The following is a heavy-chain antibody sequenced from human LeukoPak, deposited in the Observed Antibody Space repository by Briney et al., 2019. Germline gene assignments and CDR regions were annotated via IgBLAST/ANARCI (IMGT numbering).Heavy chain of an antibody. V-gene: IGHV3-53*01. CDR3: ARDTGFDWGIDY. CDR2: IYSGGST. CDR1: GFTFSSYS. Sequence: PGGSLRLSCAASGFTFSSYSMNWVRQAPGKGLEWVSVIYSGGSTYYADSVKGRFTISRDNSKNTLYLQMNSLRAEDTAVYYCARDTGFDWGIDYWGQGTLVTVSS. J-gene: IGHJ4*02. D-gene: IGHD7-27*01.